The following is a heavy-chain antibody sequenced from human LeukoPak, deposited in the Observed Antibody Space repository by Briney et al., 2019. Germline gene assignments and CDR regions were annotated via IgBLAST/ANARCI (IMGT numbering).Heavy chain of an antibody. Sequence: GGSLRVSCAASEFTFSSYEMNWVRQAPGKGLEWVSYISSSGSTIYYADSVKGRFTISRDNPKNSLYLQMNSLRAEDTAVYYCARDGNSGYDPDAFDIWGQGTMVTVSS. V-gene: IGHV3-48*03. CDR1: EFTFSSYE. CDR3: ARDGNSGYDPDAFDI. D-gene: IGHD5-12*01. J-gene: IGHJ3*02. CDR2: ISSSGSTI.